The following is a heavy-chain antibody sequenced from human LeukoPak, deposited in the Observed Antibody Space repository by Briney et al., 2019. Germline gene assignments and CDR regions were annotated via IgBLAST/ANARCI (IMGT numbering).Heavy chain of an antibody. V-gene: IGHV3-11*06. CDR2: ISSSSSYT. CDR3: ARGGPGGSGSYHIY. J-gene: IGHJ4*02. CDR1: GFTFSDYY. Sequence: PGGSLRLSCAASGFTFSDYYMSWIRRPPGKGLEWVSYISSSSSYTNYADSVKGRFTISRDNAKNSLYLQMNSLRAEDTPVYYCARGGPGGSGSYHIYWGQGTLVTVSS. D-gene: IGHD3-10*01.